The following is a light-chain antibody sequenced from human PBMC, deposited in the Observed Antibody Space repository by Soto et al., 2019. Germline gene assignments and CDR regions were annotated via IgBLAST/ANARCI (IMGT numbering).Light chain of an antibody. V-gene: IGLV2-14*03. CDR1: SSDIGAYNY. J-gene: IGLJ2*01. CDR3: SSYTSTNTHVL. Sequence: QSALTQPASVSVSPGQSITISCTGTSSDIGAYNYVSWYQQHPGKAPKLSIYDVYNWPSGVSNRFSGSNSGDTASLTISGLKAEDEADYYCSSYTSTNTHVLFGGGTKLTVL. CDR2: DVY.